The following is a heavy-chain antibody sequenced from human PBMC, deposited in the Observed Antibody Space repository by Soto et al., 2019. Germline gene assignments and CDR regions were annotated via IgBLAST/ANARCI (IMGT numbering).Heavy chain of an antibody. V-gene: IGHV4-34*01. Sequence: SETLSLTCAVYGGSFSGYYWSWIRQPPGKGLEWIGEINHSGSTNYNPSLKSRVTISVDTSKNQFSLKLSSVTAADTAVYYCARGRRDFWRPLQEWFDPWGKGTLVTVST. CDR1: GGSFSGYY. D-gene: IGHD3-3*01. CDR3: ARGRRDFWRPLQEWFDP. CDR2: INHSGST. J-gene: IGHJ5*02.